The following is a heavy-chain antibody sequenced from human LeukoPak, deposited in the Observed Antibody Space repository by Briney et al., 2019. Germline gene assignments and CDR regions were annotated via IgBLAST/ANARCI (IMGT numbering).Heavy chain of an antibody. CDR1: GGSFSGYY. CDR2: INHSGNT. D-gene: IGHD6-13*01. CDR3: ARGPASSSWYFQH. J-gene: IGHJ1*01. V-gene: IGHV4-34*01. Sequence: PSETLSLTCAVYGGSFSGYYWNWIRQPPGKGLEWIGGINHSGNTNYNPSLKSRVTISVDTSKNQFSLRLTSVTAADTAIYFCARGPASSSWYFQHWGQGTLVTVSS.